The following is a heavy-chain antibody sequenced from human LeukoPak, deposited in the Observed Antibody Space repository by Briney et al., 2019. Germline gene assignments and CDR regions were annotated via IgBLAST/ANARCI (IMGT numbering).Heavy chain of an antibody. V-gene: IGHV4-34*01. CDR3: ARDVGDYGDYDTPFDY. CDR1: GGSFSGYY. CDR2: INHSGST. D-gene: IGHD4-17*01. Sequence: PSETLSLTCAVYGGSFSGYYWSWIRQPPGKGLEWIGEINHSGSTNYNPSLKSRVTISVDTSKNQFSLKLSSVTAADTAVYYCARDVGDYGDYDTPFDYWGQGTLVTVSS. J-gene: IGHJ4*02.